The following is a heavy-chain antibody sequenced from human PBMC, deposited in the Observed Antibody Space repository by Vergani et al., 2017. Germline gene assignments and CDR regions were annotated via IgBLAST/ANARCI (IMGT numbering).Heavy chain of an antibody. CDR2: ISYDGNMK. Sequence: QVQLVESGGGEVQPGRSLRLPCSAAGFPFSDYGVHWVRQAPGKELEWVSVISYDGNMKNYADSVKGRFTISRDNSKNTLSLQMNSLTAEDTAIYYCAGPQGTSAYYYGGFDYWGQGILVTVSS. J-gene: IGHJ4*02. D-gene: IGHD3-22*01. V-gene: IGHV3-30*03. CDR3: AGPQGTSAYYYGGFDY. CDR1: GFPFSDYG.